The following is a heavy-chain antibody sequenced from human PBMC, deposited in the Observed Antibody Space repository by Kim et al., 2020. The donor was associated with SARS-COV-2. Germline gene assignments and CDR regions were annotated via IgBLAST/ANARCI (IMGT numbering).Heavy chain of an antibody. CDR1: GGSISSSSYY. CDR2: IYYSGST. Sequence: SETLSLTCTVSGGSISSSSYYWGWIRQPPGKGLEWIGSIYYSGSTYYNPSLKSRVTISVDTSKNQFSLKLSSVTAADTAVYYCARRTVRGWVFNYFDYWGQGTLVTVSS. J-gene: IGHJ4*02. D-gene: IGHD3-10*01. CDR3: ARRTVRGWVFNYFDY. V-gene: IGHV4-39*01.